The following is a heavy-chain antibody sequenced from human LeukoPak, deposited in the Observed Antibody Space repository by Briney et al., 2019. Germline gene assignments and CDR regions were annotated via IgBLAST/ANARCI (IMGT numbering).Heavy chain of an antibody. CDR3: AKDTGYSYGTVFDY. CDR2: ISWNSGSI. D-gene: IGHD5-18*01. CDR1: GFTFDDYA. J-gene: IGHJ4*02. V-gene: IGHV3-9*01. Sequence: PGGSLRLSCAASGFTFDDYAMHWVRHAPGKGLEWVSGISWNSGSIGYADSVKGRFTISRDNAKNSLYLQMNSLRAGDTALYYCAKDTGYSYGTVFDYWGQGTLVTVSS.